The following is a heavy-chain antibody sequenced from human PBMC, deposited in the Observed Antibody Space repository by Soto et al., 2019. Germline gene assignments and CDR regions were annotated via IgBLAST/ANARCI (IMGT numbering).Heavy chain of an antibody. CDR2: INHSGST. CDR3: ARKRRGYGTGSLDY. J-gene: IGHJ4*02. V-gene: IGHV4-34*01. CDR1: GGSFSGYY. Sequence: QVQLQQWGAGLLKPSETLSLTCAVYGGSFSGYYWSWIRQPPGKGLEWIGEINHSGSTNYNPSLKSRVTISVDTSKNQFSLKLSSVTGADTAVYYCARKRRGYGTGSLDYWGQGTLVTVSS. D-gene: IGHD1-26*01.